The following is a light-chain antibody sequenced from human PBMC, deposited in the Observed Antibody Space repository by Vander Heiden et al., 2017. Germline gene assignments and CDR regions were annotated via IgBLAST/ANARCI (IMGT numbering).Light chain of an antibody. V-gene: IGKV4-1*01. CDR1: QSVLYSSNNKNY. CDR2: WAS. CDR3: QQYYSTPLT. Sequence: DILMSQCPDSLAVSLGERATSNCKTSQSVLYSSNNKNYLAWYQQKPGQPPKLLIFWASTRESGVPDRFSGSGSGTDFTLTISSLQAEDVAVYYCQQYYSTPLTFGGGTKVEIK. J-gene: IGKJ4*01.